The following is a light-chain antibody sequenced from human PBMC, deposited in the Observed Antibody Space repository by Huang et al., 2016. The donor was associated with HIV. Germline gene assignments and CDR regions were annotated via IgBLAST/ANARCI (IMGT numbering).Light chain of an antibody. J-gene: IGKJ3*01. Sequence: DIQMTQSPSSVSASVGDRVTITCRASQGISSGLAWYQQKPGKDPKLLIYAASSLQSGVPSRFSGSGSGTDFTLTISSLQPEDFATYYCQQANSFFFTFGPGTKVDIK. V-gene: IGKV1-12*01. CDR3: QQANSFFFT. CDR1: QGISSG. CDR2: AAS.